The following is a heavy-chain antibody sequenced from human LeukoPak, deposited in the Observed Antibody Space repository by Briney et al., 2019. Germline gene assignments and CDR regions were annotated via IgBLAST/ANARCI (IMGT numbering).Heavy chain of an antibody. CDR1: GGSINPYY. CDR3: ARIHDYGDYAFDK. D-gene: IGHD4-17*01. Sequence: PSETLSLTCTVSGGSINPYYWSWIRQPPGKGLEYIGYISYTGSTNSNPSLKSRLTISADTSKNQVSLKLRSVTAADTAVYYCARIHDYGDYAFDKWGQGTLVTVSS. J-gene: IGHJ4*02. V-gene: IGHV4-59*08. CDR2: ISYTGST.